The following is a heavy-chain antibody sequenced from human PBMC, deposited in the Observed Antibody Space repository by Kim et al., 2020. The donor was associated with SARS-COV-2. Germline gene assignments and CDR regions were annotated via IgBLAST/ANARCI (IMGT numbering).Heavy chain of an antibody. CDR3: ARNRIGYCGGDCYWDI. D-gene: IGHD2-21*02. CDR2: IIPIFGTA. Sequence: SVKVSCKASGGTFSSYAISWVRQAPGQGLEWMGGIIPIFGTANYAQKFQGRVTITADESTSTAYMELSSLRSEDTAVYYCARNRIGYCGGDCYWDIWGQGTMVTVSS. V-gene: IGHV1-69*13. CDR1: GGTFSSYA. J-gene: IGHJ3*02.